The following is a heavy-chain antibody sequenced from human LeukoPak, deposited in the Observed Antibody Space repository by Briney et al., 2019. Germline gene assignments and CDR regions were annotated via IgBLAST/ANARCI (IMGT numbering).Heavy chain of an antibody. V-gene: IGHV4-59*04. Sequence: SETLSLTCTVSGGSISSYYWSWIRQPPGKGLEWIGYIYYSGSTYYNPSLKSRVTISVDTSKNQFSLKLSSVTAADTAVYYCAQITIFGVVIMVDWGQGTLVTVSS. J-gene: IGHJ4*02. D-gene: IGHD3-3*01. CDR1: GGSISSYY. CDR3: AQITIFGVVIMVD. CDR2: IYYSGST.